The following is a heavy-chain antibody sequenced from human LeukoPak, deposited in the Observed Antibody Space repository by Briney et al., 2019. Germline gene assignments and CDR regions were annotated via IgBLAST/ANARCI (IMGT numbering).Heavy chain of an antibody. CDR2: ISSSGST. Sequence: PSETLSLTCTVSGDSISSGDYCWSWIRQPAGKGLEWIGRISSSGSTNYNPSLKSRVTISVDTSKNQFSLKLSSVTAADTAVYYCASQKPRGLLLGWFDPWGQGTLVTVSS. V-gene: IGHV4-61*02. CDR1: GDSISSGDYC. CDR3: ASQKPRGLLLGWFDP. D-gene: IGHD3-10*01. J-gene: IGHJ5*02.